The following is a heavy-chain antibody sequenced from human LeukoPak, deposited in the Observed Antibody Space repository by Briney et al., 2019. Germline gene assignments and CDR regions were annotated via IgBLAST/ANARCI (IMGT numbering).Heavy chain of an antibody. J-gene: IGHJ6*03. CDR2: IYHSGIT. CDR3: ARFLAGTRHFHFYYYMDV. V-gene: IGHV4-38-2*02. Sequence: PSETLSLTCTVSDYSISSGYGYYWGWIRQPPGKGLEWIGNIYHSGITYYNHFNSSLKSRVTISVDTSKNQFSLKVISVTAADTAVYYCARFLAGTRHFHFYYYMDVWGKGTTVTISS. D-gene: IGHD3-9*01. CDR1: DYSISSGYGYY.